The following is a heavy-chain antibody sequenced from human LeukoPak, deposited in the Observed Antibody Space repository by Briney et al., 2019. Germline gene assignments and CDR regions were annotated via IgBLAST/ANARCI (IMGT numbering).Heavy chain of an antibody. D-gene: IGHD3-22*01. CDR3: ARENPSGYYNRPIDY. CDR1: GASISSYY. CDR2: IYYSGSI. J-gene: IGHJ4*02. Sequence: SETLSLTCTVSGASISSYYWSWIRQPPGKGLEWIGDIYYSGSIKCNPSLKSRVTMSVDTSKNQFSLKLSSVTAADTAIYYCARENPSGYYNRPIDYWGQGTLVTVSS. V-gene: IGHV4-59*01.